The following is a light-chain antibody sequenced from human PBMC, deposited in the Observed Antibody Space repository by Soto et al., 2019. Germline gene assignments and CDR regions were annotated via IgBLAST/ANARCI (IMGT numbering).Light chain of an antibody. V-gene: IGKV1-39*01. Sequence: DIQMTQSPSSLSASVGDRVTITCRASQSIITYLNWYQQKPGKAPNLLIYAASSLQSGVPSRFSGSGSGTDFTLTINSLQPEDIATYFCQQYDDLPITFGQGTRLEIK. CDR2: AAS. CDR3: QQYDDLPIT. CDR1: QSIITY. J-gene: IGKJ5*01.